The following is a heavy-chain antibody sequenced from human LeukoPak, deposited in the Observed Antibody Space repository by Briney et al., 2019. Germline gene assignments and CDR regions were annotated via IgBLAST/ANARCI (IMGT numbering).Heavy chain of an antibody. Sequence: GGSLRLSCAASGFIFNTYAMSWVRQAPGKGLEWVSAIASSGGGTYYTDSVKGRFTIFRDNSKNTLYLQMNSLRGEDTAVYYCARERTTIFGVVIPYYYYGMDVWGQGTTVTVSS. CDR3: ARERTTIFGVVIPYYYYGMDV. D-gene: IGHD3-3*01. V-gene: IGHV3-23*01. CDR2: IASSGGGT. J-gene: IGHJ6*02. CDR1: GFIFNTYA.